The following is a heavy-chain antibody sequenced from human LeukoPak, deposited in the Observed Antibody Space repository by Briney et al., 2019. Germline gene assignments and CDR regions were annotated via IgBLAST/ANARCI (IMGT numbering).Heavy chain of an antibody. CDR2: INHSGST. Sequence: SETLSLTCAVYGGSFSGYYWSWIRQPPGKGLEWIGEINHSGSTNYNPSLKSRVTISVDTPKNQFSLKLSSVTAADTAVYYCARGGSIAAFYWFDPWGQGTLVTVSS. CDR3: ARGGSIAAFYWFDP. D-gene: IGHD6-25*01. V-gene: IGHV4-34*01. CDR1: GGSFSGYY. J-gene: IGHJ5*02.